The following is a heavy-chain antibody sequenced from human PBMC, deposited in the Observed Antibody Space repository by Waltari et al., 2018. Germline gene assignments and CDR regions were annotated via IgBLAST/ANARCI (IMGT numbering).Heavy chain of an antibody. D-gene: IGHD5-18*01. J-gene: IGHJ4*02. V-gene: IGHV7-4-1*02. CDR1: GYIFSNYA. Sequence: QVQLVQSGSELKKPGASVKVSCKASGYIFSNYAMNWVRQAPGQGLEWMGWINTNPGNPTYAQGFTGRFVFSFDTSVSTAYLQISSLKAEYTSVYYCAKGIQLWGRGSWYFDDWGQGTLVTVSS. CDR3: AKGIQLWGRGSWYFDD. CDR2: INTNPGNP.